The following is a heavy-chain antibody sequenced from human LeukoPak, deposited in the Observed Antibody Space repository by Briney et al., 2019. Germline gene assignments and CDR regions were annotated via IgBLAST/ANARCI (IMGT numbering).Heavy chain of an antibody. CDR3: ATTPGGYCSGGSCFLFDY. J-gene: IGHJ4*02. Sequence: GGSLRLSCAASGFTFSDYYMSWIRQAPGKGLEWVSYIRSSGSTIYYADSVKGRFTISRDNAKNSLYLQMNSLRAEDTAVYYCATTPGGYCSGGSCFLFDYWGQGTLVTVSS. V-gene: IGHV3-11*04. CDR1: GFTFSDYY. CDR2: IRSSGSTI. D-gene: IGHD2-15*01.